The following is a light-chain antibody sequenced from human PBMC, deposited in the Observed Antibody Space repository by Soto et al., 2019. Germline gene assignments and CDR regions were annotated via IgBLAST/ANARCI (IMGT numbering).Light chain of an antibody. Sequence: EIVLTQSPGTLSLSPGERATLSCRASQSVSGSYLAWYQQKPGQAPRLLIYGASSRATGIPDRFSGSGSGTDFTLSISGLEPEDFAVYSCQQYGTLPWTFGQGTKVDIK. V-gene: IGKV3-20*01. J-gene: IGKJ1*01. CDR2: GAS. CDR3: QQYGTLPWT. CDR1: QSVSGSY.